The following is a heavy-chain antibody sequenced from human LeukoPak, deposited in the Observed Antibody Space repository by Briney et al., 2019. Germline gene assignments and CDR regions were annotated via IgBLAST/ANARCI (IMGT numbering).Heavy chain of an antibody. Sequence: ASVKVSCKVSGHTLIALSMHWVRQAPGKGVEWLGGFEPEDGETIYAQQFQGRVTMTEDTSTDTAYMELSSLRSEDTAVYYCAASSPQNWKTHEYWGQGALVTVSS. CDR2: FEPEDGET. CDR3: AASSPQNWKTHEY. D-gene: IGHD1-1*01. V-gene: IGHV1-24*01. CDR1: GHTLIALS. J-gene: IGHJ4*02.